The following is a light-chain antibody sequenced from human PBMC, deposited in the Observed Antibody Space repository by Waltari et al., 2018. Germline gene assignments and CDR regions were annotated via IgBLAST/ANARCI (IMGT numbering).Light chain of an antibody. CDR3: QQYLSTPPT. Sequence: DIVMTQSPYSLAVSLGERATINCKSSQSVLYSSNNKNYLAWYQQKPGQPPKLLIYWASTRESGVPDRFSGSGSGTDFTLTISSLQAGDVAVYYCQQYLSTPPTFGQGTKVEIK. J-gene: IGKJ1*01. CDR1: QSVLYSSNNKNY. CDR2: WAS. V-gene: IGKV4-1*01.